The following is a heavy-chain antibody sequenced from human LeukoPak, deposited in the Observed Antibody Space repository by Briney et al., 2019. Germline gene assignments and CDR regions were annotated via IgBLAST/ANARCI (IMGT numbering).Heavy chain of an antibody. Sequence: GGSLRLSCAASGFTFSSYAMSWVRQAPGKGLEWVSAISGSGGSTYYADSVKGRFTISRDNSKNTLYLQMNSLRAEDTAVYYCASSTNPYYYDSSGPAHGDDAFDIWGQGTMVTVSS. CDR1: GFTFSSYA. CDR3: ASSTNPYYYDSSGPAHGDDAFDI. J-gene: IGHJ3*02. D-gene: IGHD3-22*01. V-gene: IGHV3-23*01. CDR2: ISGSGGST.